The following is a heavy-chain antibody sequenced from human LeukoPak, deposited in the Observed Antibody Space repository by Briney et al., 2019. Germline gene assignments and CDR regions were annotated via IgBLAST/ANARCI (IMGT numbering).Heavy chain of an antibody. Sequence: GGSLRLSCAASGFTFSSYGMHWVRQAPGKGLEWVAVISYDGSNKYYADSVKGRFTISRDNSKNTLYLQMNSLRAEDTAVYYCARDVVVPAAYFDYWGQGTLVTVSS. V-gene: IGHV3-30*03. J-gene: IGHJ4*02. D-gene: IGHD2-2*01. CDR3: ARDVVVPAAYFDY. CDR1: GFTFSSYG. CDR2: ISYDGSNK.